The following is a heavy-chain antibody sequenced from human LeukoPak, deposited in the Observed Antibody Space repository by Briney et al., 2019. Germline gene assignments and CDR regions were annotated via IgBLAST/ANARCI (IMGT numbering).Heavy chain of an antibody. D-gene: IGHD2-21*01. J-gene: IGHJ4*02. V-gene: IGHV3-23*01. CDR2: ISGSGGST. CDR3: AKSMVVIVTFYYFDY. CDR1: GFTFSSYA. Sequence: GGSLRLSCAASGFTFSSYAMSWVRQAPGKGLEWVSAISGSGGSTYYADSVKGRFTISRDNSKNTLYLQMNSLRAEDTAVYYCAKSMVVIVTFYYFDYWGQGTLDTVSS.